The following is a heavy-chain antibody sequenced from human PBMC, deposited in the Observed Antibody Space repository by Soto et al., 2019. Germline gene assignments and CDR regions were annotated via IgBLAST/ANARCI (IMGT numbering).Heavy chain of an antibody. J-gene: IGHJ5*02. D-gene: IGHD2-15*01. CDR1: GGIGSNYA. V-gene: IGHV1-69*06. CDR3: AREMASGYSRTWFDP. Sequence: QEHLVQSGAEVKKPGSSVKVSCRASGGIGSNYAISWVRQVPGQGLEWMGGIVPKFGTSNYAQRFKGRVTISVDKSTNSVYMELSSLRSQDTAIYYCAREMASGYSRTWFDPWGQGTLVTVSS. CDR2: IVPKFGTS.